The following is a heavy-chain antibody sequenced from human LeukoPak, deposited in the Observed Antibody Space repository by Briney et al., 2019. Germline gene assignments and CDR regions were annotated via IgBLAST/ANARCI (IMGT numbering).Heavy chain of an antibody. J-gene: IGHJ4*02. CDR3: GRPPEGYSSAWFFY. D-gene: IGHD6-13*01. CDR2: MSPGAFDA. V-gene: IGHV5-51*01. CDR1: GYRLANYW. Sequence: GESLRISCKGSGYRLANYWIGWGRQMPGKGLEWLGIMSPGAFDARYSPSYQAQVNISVAKSISPASLQWSSLKPSDTARYYGGRPPEGYSSAWFFYWGQGTLVT.